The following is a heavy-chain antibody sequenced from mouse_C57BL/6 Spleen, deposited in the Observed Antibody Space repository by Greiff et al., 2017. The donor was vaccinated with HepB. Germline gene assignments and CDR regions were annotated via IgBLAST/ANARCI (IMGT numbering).Heavy chain of an antibody. CDR1: GYTFTSYW. V-gene: IGHV1-50*01. CDR2: IDPSDSYT. D-gene: IGHD3-3*01. J-gene: IGHJ2*01. Sequence: QVQLQQPGAELVKPGASVKLSCKASGYTFTSYWMQWVKQRPGQGLEWIGEIDPSDSYTNYNQKFKGKATLTVDTSSSTAYMQLSSLTSEDSAVYYCARAESSQRDGGYFDYWGQGTTLTVSS. CDR3: ARAESSQRDGGYFDY.